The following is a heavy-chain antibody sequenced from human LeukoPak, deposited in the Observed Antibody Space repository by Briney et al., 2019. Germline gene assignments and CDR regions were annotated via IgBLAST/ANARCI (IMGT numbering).Heavy chain of an antibody. D-gene: IGHD1-26*01. V-gene: IGHV3-33*01. CDR1: GFTFSSYG. J-gene: IGHJ3*02. CDR3: ARARGSYHVDAFDI. Sequence: GRSLRLSCAASGFTFSSYGMHWVRQAPGKGLEWVAVIWYDGSNEYYADSVKGRFTISRDNSKNTLYLQMNSLRAEDTAVYYCARARGSYHVDAFDIWGQGTMVTVSS. CDR2: IWYDGSNE.